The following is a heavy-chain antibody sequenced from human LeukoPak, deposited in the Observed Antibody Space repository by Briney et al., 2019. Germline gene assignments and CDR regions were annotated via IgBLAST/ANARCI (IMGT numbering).Heavy chain of an antibody. CDR2: IIPILGIA. Sequence: ASVKVSCKASGGTFSSYAISWVRQAPGQGLEWMGRIIPILGIANYAQKFQGRVTITADKSTSTAYMELSSLRSEDTAVYYCARDDDPGPANDAFDIWGQGTMVTVSS. D-gene: IGHD1-1*01. CDR3: ARDDDPGPANDAFDI. J-gene: IGHJ3*02. CDR1: GGTFSSYA. V-gene: IGHV1-69*04.